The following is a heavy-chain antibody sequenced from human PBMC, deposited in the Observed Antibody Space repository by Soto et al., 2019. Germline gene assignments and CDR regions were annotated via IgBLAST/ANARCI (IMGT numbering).Heavy chain of an antibody. CDR2: MNAKSGGT. CDR3: ATTRVQDRGGPSPNDAFDI. V-gene: IGHV1-2*02. CDR1: GFMLTGNF. J-gene: IGHJ3*02. Sequence: PSVKFSCKGSGFMLTGNFVHWTRRAPGQGLEWMGWMNAKSGGTNYAQKFQGRVTLTRDTSVNTAYMELTSMTSDDTAVYYCATTRVQDRGGPSPNDAFDIWGQGTMVTV. D-gene: IGHD2-2*01.